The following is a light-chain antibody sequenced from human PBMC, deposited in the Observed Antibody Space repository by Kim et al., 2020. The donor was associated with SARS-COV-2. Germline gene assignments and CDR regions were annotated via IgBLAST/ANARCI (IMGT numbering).Light chain of an antibody. J-gene: IGLJ1*01. V-gene: IGLV3-21*04. CDR1: NIGSKS. Sequence: PGKTARSTCGGNNIGSKSVHWYQQRPGQAPVLVIYYDSDRPSGIPERFAGSNSGNTATLTISRVEAGDEADYYCQVWDSSSDHRVFGTGTKVTVL. CDR2: YDS. CDR3: QVWDSSSDHRV.